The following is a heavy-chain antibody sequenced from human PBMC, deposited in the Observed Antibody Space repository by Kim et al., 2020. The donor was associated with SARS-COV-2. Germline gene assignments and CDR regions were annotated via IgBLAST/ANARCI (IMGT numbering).Heavy chain of an antibody. CDR3: ARGTPLDY. J-gene: IGHJ4*02. Sequence: SGGTKYNPSLKSRITRSADTSKNQFSLKVSSVTAADTAVYYCARGTPLDYWGQGTLVTVSS. CDR2: SGGT. V-gene: IGHV4-31*02.